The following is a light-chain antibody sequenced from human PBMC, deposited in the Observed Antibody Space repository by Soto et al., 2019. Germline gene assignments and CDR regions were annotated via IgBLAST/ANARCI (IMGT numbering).Light chain of an antibody. CDR1: SSNIGAGYD. CDR3: QYYDSSLSSYV. Sequence: QSVLTQPPSVSGAPGQRVTISCTGSSSNIGAGYDVHWYQQLPGTAPKLLIYGNSNRPSGVSDRFSGSKSGTTASLAITGLHDEDEADYYCQYYDSSLSSYVFGTGTKLTVL. V-gene: IGLV1-40*01. J-gene: IGLJ1*01. CDR2: GNS.